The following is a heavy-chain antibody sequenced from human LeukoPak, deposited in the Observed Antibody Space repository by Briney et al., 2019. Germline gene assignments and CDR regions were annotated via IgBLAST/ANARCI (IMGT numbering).Heavy chain of an antibody. CDR3: ASITVTTGY. V-gene: IGHV4-39*01. CDR2: IYYSGST. J-gene: IGHJ4*02. D-gene: IGHD4-17*01. CDR1: GGSFSSYY. Sequence: SETLSLTCAVYGGSFSSYYWGWIRQPPGKGLEWIGSIYYSGSTYYNPSLKSRVTISVDTSKNQFSLKLSSVTAADTAVYYCASITVTTGYWGQGTLVTVSS.